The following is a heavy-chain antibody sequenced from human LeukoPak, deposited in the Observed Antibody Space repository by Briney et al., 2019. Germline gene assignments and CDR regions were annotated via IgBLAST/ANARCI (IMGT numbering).Heavy chain of an antibody. V-gene: IGHV3-53*01. CDR1: GFTVSSNY. Sequence: GGSLRLSCAASGFTVSSNYMSWVRQAPGKGLERVSVIYSGGSTYYADSVKGRFTTSRDNAKNSLSLQMNSLRADDTAVYYCARNYAYYYGSGSYSNDAFDIWGQGTMVTVSS. J-gene: IGHJ3*02. CDR2: IYSGGST. CDR3: ARNYAYYYGSGSYSNDAFDI. D-gene: IGHD3-10*01.